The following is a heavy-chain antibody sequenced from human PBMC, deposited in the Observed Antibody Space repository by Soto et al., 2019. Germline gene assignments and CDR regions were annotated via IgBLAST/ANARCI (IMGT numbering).Heavy chain of an antibody. J-gene: IGHJ6*02. Sequence: ASVKVSCKASGFTFTSYAMHWVRQAPGQRLEWMGWISAGNGNTKYSQKFQGRVTMTRNTSINTAYMEPSSLRSEDTAVYYCARERTGTTSMDVWGQGTTVTVSS. D-gene: IGHD1-1*01. CDR3: ARERTGTTSMDV. CDR2: ISAGNGNT. CDR1: GFTFTSYA. V-gene: IGHV1-3*01.